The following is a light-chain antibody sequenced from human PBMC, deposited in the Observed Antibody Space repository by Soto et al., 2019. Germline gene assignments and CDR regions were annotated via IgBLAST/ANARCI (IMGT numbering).Light chain of an antibody. J-gene: IGLJ2*01. V-gene: IGLV2-14*01. Sequence: QSALTQPASVSGSPGQSITISCTGTSSDVGACNCVSWYQQHPGKAPRLMIYEGSKRPSGVSNRFSGSKSGNTASLTISGLQAEDGADYYCSSYTSSSTVVFGGGTQLTVL. CDR1: SSDVGACNC. CDR3: SSYTSSSTVV. CDR2: EGS.